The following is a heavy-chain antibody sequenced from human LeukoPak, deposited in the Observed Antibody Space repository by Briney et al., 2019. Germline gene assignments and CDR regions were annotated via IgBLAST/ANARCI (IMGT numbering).Heavy chain of an antibody. J-gene: IGHJ5*02. Sequence: NSSETLSLTCSVSGASMNDNYLTWIRQAPGKGLEWIGYISNSGTTDYNPSLKGRVTMPVDTSKNEFSLKLTSVTAADTAMYYCARVVRGAVTSNWFDPWGQGTLVTVSS. CDR3: ARVVRGAVTSNWFDP. D-gene: IGHD4-17*01. CDR1: GASMNDNY. V-gene: IGHV4-59*01. CDR2: ISNSGTT.